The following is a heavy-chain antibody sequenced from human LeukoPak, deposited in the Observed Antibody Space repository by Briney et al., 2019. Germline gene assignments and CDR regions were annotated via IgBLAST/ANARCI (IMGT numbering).Heavy chain of an antibody. V-gene: IGHV3-30*04. Sequence: GGSLRLSCAASGFTFSSYAMHWVRRAPGKGLEWVAVISYDGSNKYYADSVKGRFTISRDNSKNTLYLQMNSLRAEDTALYYCAKDIRGLTGDPLWGQGTLVTVSS. CDR1: GFTFSSYA. D-gene: IGHD7-27*01. J-gene: IGHJ4*02. CDR2: ISYDGSNK. CDR3: AKDIRGLTGDPL.